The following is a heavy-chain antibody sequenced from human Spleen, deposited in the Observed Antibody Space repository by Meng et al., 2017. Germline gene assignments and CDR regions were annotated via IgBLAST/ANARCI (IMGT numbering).Heavy chain of an antibody. D-gene: IGHD4-11*01. V-gene: IGHV4-34*01. CDR2: INHSGST. Sequence: QVQLQQLGARLLKPSETLSLTCVVSGGSFSDYYWSWIRQPPGKGLEWIGEINHSGSTNYNPSLESRATISVDTSQNNLSLKLSSVTAADSAVYYCARGPTTMAHDFDYWGQGTLVTVSS. CDR1: GGSFSDYY. J-gene: IGHJ4*02. CDR3: ARGPTTMAHDFDY.